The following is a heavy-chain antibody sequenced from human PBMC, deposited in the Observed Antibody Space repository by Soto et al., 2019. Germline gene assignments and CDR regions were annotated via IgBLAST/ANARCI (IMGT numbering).Heavy chain of an antibody. Sequence: QVQLVQSGAEVKKPGASVKVSCKASGYTFTSSDFNWVRQATGQGLAWTGWTNPKSCNSGYAVKFQGTLTMTRNTSIPTAYMALSSLRSEDTAVYYCARLVAARLPSWGQGTLVTVSS. CDR1: GYTFTSSD. D-gene: IGHD6-6*01. CDR3: ARLVAARLPS. V-gene: IGHV1-8*01. CDR2: TNPKSCNS. J-gene: IGHJ5*02.